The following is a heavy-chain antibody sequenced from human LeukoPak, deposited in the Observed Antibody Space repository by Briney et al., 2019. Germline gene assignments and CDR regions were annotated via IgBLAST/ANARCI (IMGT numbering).Heavy chain of an antibody. D-gene: IGHD5-18*01. CDR1: GGFFSGYY. Sequence: SQSLSLTCAVYGGFFSGYYWGWVRQPPGKGLGWLGEINHIGGTNYNPSLKSRVSISVDTSKNQFSLKLSSVTAADTAVYYCARPNGGYSYGYSYGMDVWGQGTTVTVSS. J-gene: IGHJ6*02. V-gene: IGHV4-34*01. CDR2: INHIGGT. CDR3: ARPNGGYSYGYSYGMDV.